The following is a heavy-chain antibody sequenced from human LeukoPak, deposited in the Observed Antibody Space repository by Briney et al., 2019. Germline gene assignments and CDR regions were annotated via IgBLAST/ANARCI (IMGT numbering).Heavy chain of an antibody. Sequence: GGSLRLSCVASKFTFNSYWMNWVRQAPGKGLEWVANINSDGSEKYYMDSVKGRFTISRDNAKNSLYLQINSLRVEDTAVYYCAGWGSQPPLNPWGKGTLVTVSS. J-gene: IGHJ5*02. D-gene: IGHD7-27*01. CDR1: KFTFNSYW. CDR2: INSDGSEK. V-gene: IGHV3-7*01. CDR3: AGWGSQPPLNP.